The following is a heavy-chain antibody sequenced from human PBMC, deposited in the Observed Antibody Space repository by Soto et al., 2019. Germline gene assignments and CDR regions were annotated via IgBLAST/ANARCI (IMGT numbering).Heavy chain of an antibody. V-gene: IGHV4-59*01. J-gene: IGHJ4*02. CDR2: IYYSGST. D-gene: IGHD2-21*02. Sequence: SETLSLTCTVSGGSISSYYWSWIRQPPGKGLEWIGYIYYSGSTNYNPSLKSRVTISVDTSKNQFSLKLSSVTAADTAVYYCARCGGDCLYFDYWGQGTLVTAPQ. CDR3: ARCGGDCLYFDY. CDR1: GGSISSYY.